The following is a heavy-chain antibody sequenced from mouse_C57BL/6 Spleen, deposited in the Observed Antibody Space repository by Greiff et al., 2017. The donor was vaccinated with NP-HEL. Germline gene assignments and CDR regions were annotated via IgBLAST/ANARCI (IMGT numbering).Heavy chain of an antibody. D-gene: IGHD1-1*01. CDR3: ARDPYYGSSSFDY. CDR1: GYTFTSYW. J-gene: IGHJ2*01. Sequence: VQLQQSGAELVKPGASVKLSCEASGYTFTSYWMHWVKQRPGQGLEWIGMIHPNSGSTNYNEKFKSKATLTVDKSSSTAYMQLSSLTSEDSAVYYCARDPYYGSSSFDYWGQGTTLTVSS. CDR2: IHPNSGST. V-gene: IGHV1-64*01.